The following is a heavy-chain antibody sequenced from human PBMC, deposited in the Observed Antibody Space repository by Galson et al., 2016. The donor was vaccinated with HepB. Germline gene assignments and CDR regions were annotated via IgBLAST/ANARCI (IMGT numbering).Heavy chain of an antibody. CDR3: ARDLGSSTWSADY. CDR1: GGTFSSFA. D-gene: IGHD6-13*01. J-gene: IGHJ4*02. CDR2: IIPMFGTP. Sequence: SVKVSCKASGGTFSSFAISWVRQAPGQGLEWLGGIIPMFGTPKYAQKFQGRVTITADESTSTSSMELSSLRSEDTAVYYRARDLGSSTWSADYWGQGTLVTVSS. V-gene: IGHV1-69*13.